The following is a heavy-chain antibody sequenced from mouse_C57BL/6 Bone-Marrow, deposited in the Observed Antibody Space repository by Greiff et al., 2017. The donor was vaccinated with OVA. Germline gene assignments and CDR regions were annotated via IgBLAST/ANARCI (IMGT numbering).Heavy chain of an antibody. V-gene: IGHV1-76*01. D-gene: IGHD1-1*01. CDR1: GYTFTDYY. CDR2: IYPGSGNT. Sequence: QVQLQQSGAELVRPGASVKLSCKASGYTFTDYYINWVKQRPGQGLEWIARIYPGSGNTYYNEKFKGKATLTAEKSSSPAYMQLSSLTSEDSAVYFCARGYYGSSYTYYAMDYWGQGTSVTVSS. J-gene: IGHJ4*01. CDR3: ARGYYGSSYTYYAMDY.